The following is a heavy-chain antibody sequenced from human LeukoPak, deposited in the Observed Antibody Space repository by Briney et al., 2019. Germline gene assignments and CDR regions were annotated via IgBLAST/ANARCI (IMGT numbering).Heavy chain of an antibody. J-gene: IGHJ3*02. V-gene: IGHV4-39*07. Sequence: SETLSLTCTVSGGSISSSSYYWGWIRQPPGKGLEWIGSIYYSGSTYYNPSLKSRVTISVDTSKNQFSLKLSSVTAADTAVYYCARAPYYFDSRGFGVWGAFDIWGQGTMVTVSS. CDR2: IYYSGST. D-gene: IGHD3-22*01. CDR3: ARAPYYFDSRGFGVWGAFDI. CDR1: GGSISSSSYY.